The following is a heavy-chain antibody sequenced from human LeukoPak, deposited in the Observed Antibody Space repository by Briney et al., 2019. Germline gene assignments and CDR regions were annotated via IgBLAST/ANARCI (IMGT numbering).Heavy chain of an antibody. CDR1: RFAFSNYG. CDR3: AKRSYYDTSGSYREYYLDY. Sequence: GGSLRLSCAVSRFAFSNYGMSWVRQAPGKGLEWVSAISGSGGSTYYADSVKGRFTISRDNSKNTLYLQMNSLRAEDTALYYCAKRSYYDTSGSYREYYLDYSGQGDLVTVSS. CDR2: ISGSGGST. D-gene: IGHD3-22*01. J-gene: IGHJ4*02. V-gene: IGHV3-23*01.